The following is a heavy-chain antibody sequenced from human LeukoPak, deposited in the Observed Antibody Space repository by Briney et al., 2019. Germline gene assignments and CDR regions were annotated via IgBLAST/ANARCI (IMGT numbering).Heavy chain of an antibody. CDR2: INPNSGGT. CDR1: GYTFTGYY. J-gene: IGHJ3*02. V-gene: IGHV1-2*02. CDR3: ARDTVDTATVGLNDAFDI. D-gene: IGHD5-18*01. Sequence: GASVKVSCKASGYTFTGYYTHWVRQAPGQGLEWMGWINPNSGGTNYAQKFQGRVTMTRDTSISTAYMELSRLRSDDTAVYYCARDTVDTATVGLNDAFDIWGQGTMVTVSS.